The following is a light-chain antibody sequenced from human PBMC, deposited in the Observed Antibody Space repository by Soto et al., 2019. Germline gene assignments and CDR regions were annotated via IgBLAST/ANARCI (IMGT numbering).Light chain of an antibody. CDR1: NIGSKN. J-gene: IGLJ3*02. Sequence: SSELTQPLSVSVALGQTARITCGGNNIGSKNVHWYQQKPGPAPVLVIYRDTNRPSGIPERFSGSNSGNTATLTISRAQAGDEADYYCQVWDSSTQVFGGGTKLTVL. CDR2: RDT. CDR3: QVWDSSTQV. V-gene: IGLV3-9*01.